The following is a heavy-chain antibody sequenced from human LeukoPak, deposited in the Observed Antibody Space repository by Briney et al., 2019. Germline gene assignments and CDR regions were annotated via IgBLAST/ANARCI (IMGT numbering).Heavy chain of an antibody. J-gene: IGHJ4*02. CDR2: ISYDGSNK. D-gene: IGHD3-10*01. CDR1: GFTFSSYG. Sequence: PGRSLRLSCAASGFTFSSYGMHWVRQAPGKGLEWVAVISYDGSNKKYADSVKGRFTISRDNSKNTLYLQMNSLRAEDTAVYYCAKDRRPLWFGELLDYWGQGTLVTVSS. V-gene: IGHV3-30*18. CDR3: AKDRRPLWFGELLDY.